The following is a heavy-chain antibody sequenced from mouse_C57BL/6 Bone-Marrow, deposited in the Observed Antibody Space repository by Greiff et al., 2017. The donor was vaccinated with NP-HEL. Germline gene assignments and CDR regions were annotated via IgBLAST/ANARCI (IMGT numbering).Heavy chain of an antibody. V-gene: IGHV1-81*01. J-gene: IGHJ4*01. CDR1: GYTFTSYG. D-gene: IGHD1-1*01. Sequence: VQLQQSGAELARPGASVKLSCKASGYTFTSYGISWVKQRTGQGLEWIGEIYPRSGNTYYNEKFKGKATLTADKSSSTAYMELSSLTSEDCAVYFCARSLRVITTVVAPYAMDYWGQGTSVTVSS. CDR2: IYPRSGNT. CDR3: ARSLRVITTVVAPYAMDY.